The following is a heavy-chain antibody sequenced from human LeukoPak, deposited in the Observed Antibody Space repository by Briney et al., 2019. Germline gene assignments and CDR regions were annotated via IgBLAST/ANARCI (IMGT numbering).Heavy chain of an antibody. D-gene: IGHD2-15*01. J-gene: IGHJ4*02. CDR1: GYTFTSYG. Sequence: GASVEVSCKASGYTFTSYGISWVRQAPGQGLEWMGWISAYNGNTNYAQKLQGRVTMTTDTSTSTAYMELRSLRSDDTAVYYCARDGDYCSGGSCYPFDYWGQGTLVTVSS. CDR2: ISAYNGNT. CDR3: ARDGDYCSGGSCYPFDY. V-gene: IGHV1-18*01.